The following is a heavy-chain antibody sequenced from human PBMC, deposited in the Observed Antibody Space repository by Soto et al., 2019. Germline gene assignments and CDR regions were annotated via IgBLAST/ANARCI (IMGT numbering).Heavy chain of an antibody. D-gene: IGHD1-1*01. V-gene: IGHV4-59*01. Sequence: QVQLQESGPGLVKPSETLSLTCTVSNGSISTYYWSWIRQPPGKGLEWIGYIYYSGSTYYNPSLKSRVTISIDTSKSQFSLSLTSVTAADTAVYHCARGRHKLRWGAFDIWGQGTMITVSS. CDR3: ARGRHKLRWGAFDI. CDR1: NGSISTYY. CDR2: IYYSGST. J-gene: IGHJ3*02.